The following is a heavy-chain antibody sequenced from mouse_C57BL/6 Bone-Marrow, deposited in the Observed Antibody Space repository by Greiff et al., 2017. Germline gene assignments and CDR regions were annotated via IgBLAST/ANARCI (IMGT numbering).Heavy chain of an antibody. CDR2: IYPRSGNT. J-gene: IGHJ4*01. Sequence: VMLVESGAELARPGASVKLSCKASGYTFTSYGISWVKQRTGQGLEWIGEIYPRSGNTYYNEKFKGKATLTADKSSSTAYMELRSLTSEDSAVXFCARQRLRKRGYAMDYWGQGTSVTVSS. CDR1: GYTFTSYG. CDR3: ARQRLRKRGYAMDY. V-gene: IGHV1-81*01. D-gene: IGHD1-1*01.